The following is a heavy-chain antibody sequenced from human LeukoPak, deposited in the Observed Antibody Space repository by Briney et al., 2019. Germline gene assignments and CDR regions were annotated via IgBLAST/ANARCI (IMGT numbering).Heavy chain of an antibody. CDR3: AKAWSSYYDFWSGYYS. V-gene: IGHV4-38-2*01. D-gene: IGHD3-3*01. J-gene: IGHJ5*02. Sequence: PSETPSPTCAVSGYSISSGYYWGWIRQPPGKGLEWIGSIYYSGSTYYNPSLKSRVTISVDTSKNQFSLKLSSVTAADTAVYYCAKAWSSYYDFWSGYYSWGQGTLVTVSS. CDR2: IYYSGST. CDR1: GYSISSGYY.